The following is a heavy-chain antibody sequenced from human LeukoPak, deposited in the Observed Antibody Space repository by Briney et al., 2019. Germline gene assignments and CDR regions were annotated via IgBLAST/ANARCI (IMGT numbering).Heavy chain of an antibody. CDR3: ARDPPYYYDSSGYYYGQNLFDY. D-gene: IGHD3-22*01. CDR1: GFTFSSYG. J-gene: IGHJ4*02. Sequence: GGSLRLSCAASGFTFSSYGMHWVSQAPGKGLEWGAVIWYDGSNKYYADSVKGRFTISRDNSKNTLYLQMNSLRAEDTAVYYCARDPPYYYDSSGYYYGQNLFDYWGQGTLVTVSS. CDR2: IWYDGSNK. V-gene: IGHV3-33*01.